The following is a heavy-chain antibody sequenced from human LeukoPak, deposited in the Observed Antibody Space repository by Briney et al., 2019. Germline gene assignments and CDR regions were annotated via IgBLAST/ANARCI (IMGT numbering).Heavy chain of an antibody. J-gene: IGHJ3*02. Sequence: PGGCLRLSCAASGFTFSTYAMTWVRQAPGKGLEWVSAIIGSGVSTYDADSVKGRFTISRDNSKNTLYLQMHSLRVEDTAVYYCAKAYCTSTSCYTSDAFDMWGQGTMVTVSS. CDR1: GFTFSTYA. CDR2: IIGSGVST. V-gene: IGHV3-23*01. CDR3: AKAYCTSTSCYTSDAFDM. D-gene: IGHD2-2*02.